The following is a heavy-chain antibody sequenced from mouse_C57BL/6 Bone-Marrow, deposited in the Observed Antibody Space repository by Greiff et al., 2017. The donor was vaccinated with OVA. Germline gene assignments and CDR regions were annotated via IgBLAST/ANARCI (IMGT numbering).Heavy chain of an antibody. CDR3: ARALYGYTDFDY. D-gene: IGHD2-2*01. CDR1: GYTFTSYG. V-gene: IGHV1-81*01. Sequence: VKLVESGAELARPGASVKLSCKASGYTFTSYGISWVKQRTGQGLEWIGEIYPRSGNTYYNEKFKGKATLTADKSSSTAYMELRSLTSEDSAVYFCARALYGYTDFDYWGQGTTLTVSS. J-gene: IGHJ2*01. CDR2: IYPRSGNT.